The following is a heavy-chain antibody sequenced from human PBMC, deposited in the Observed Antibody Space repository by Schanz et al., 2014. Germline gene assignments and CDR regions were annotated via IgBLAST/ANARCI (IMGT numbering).Heavy chain of an antibody. D-gene: IGHD3-10*01. CDR1: GFTFNNYG. CDR3: AKVGLYYYGSGFDY. J-gene: IGHJ4*02. CDR2: IWYDGTDR. Sequence: QVQLVESGGGVVRPGRSLRLSCAASGFTFNNYGMHWVRQAPGKGLEWVAVIWYDGTDRYYADSVKGRFTISRDNSKNTLYLQMNSLRAEDTAVYYCAKVGLYYYGSGFDYWGQGTLVTVSS. V-gene: IGHV3-33*06.